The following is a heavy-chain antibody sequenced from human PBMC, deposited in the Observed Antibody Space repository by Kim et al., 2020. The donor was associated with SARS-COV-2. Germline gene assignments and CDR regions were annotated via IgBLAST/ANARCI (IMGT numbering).Heavy chain of an antibody. CDR1: GFTFSSYS. Sequence: GGSLRLSCAASGFTFSSYSMNWVRQAPGKGLEWVSSISSSSSYIYYADSVKGRFTISRDNAKNSLYLQMNSLRAEDTAVYYCARDPLLWFGEFTYYYYGMDVWGQGTTVTVSS. CDR3: ARDPLLWFGEFTYYYYGMDV. D-gene: IGHD3-10*01. V-gene: IGHV3-21*01. CDR2: ISSSSSYI. J-gene: IGHJ6*02.